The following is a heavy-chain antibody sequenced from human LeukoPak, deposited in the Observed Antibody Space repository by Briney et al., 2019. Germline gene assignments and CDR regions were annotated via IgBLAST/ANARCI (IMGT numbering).Heavy chain of an antibody. CDR3: ARGPLVRGDNCFGP. V-gene: IGHV4-4*07. CDR2: FCPSGGA. CDR1: GGSISSDC. Sequence: PSGTLSLTCIVSGGSISSDCWSWIRQPAGKGLEWVGRFCPSGGANYNPSLKSRVTMSLDTAKNQFSLKLTSVTAADTAVYYCARGPLVRGDNCFGPWGQGTLVTVSS. J-gene: IGHJ5*02. D-gene: IGHD3-10*02.